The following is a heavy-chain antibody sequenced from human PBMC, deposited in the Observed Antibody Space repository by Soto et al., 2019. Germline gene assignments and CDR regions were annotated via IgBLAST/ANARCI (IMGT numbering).Heavy chain of an antibody. D-gene: IGHD3-9*01. CDR1: GFTFSSYA. J-gene: IGHJ6*03. CDR2: ISGSGGST. CDR3: AKEGYYDILTWAYYYYYMDV. V-gene: IGHV3-23*01. Sequence: GGSLRLSCVASGFTFSSYAMSWVRQAPGKGLEWVSAISGSGGSTYYADSVKGRFTISRDNSKNTLYLQMNSLRAEDTAVYYCAKEGYYDILTWAYYYYYMDVWGKGTTVTVSS.